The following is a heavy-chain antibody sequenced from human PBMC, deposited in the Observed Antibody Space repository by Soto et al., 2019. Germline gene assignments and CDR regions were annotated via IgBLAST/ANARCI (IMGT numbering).Heavy chain of an antibody. CDR2: INHSGST. V-gene: IGHV4-34*01. CDR3: AIGRRYLLVSTNAPGVWFVP. Sequence: QVQLQQWGAGLLKPSETLSLTCAVYGGSFSGYYCSWIRQPTGKGLEWIGEINHSGSTNYKPSLKSRVTISVDTSKNQFSLKLSSVTAADTAVYYCAIGRRYLLVSTNAPGVWFVPWCQGPLVTVSS. CDR1: GGSFSGYY. D-gene: IGHD2-2*01. J-gene: IGHJ5*02.